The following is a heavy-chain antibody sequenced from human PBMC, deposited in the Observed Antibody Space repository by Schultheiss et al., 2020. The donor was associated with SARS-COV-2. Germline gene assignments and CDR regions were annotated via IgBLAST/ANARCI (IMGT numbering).Heavy chain of an antibody. V-gene: IGHV3-21*05. Sequence: GGSLRLSCAASGFTFSSYAMSWIRQAPGKGLEWVSYISSSSSYIYYADSVKGRFTISRDNAKNSLYLQMNSLRAEDTAVYYCASLTVAGINYWGQGTLVTVSS. CDR3: ASLTVAGINY. CDR2: ISSSSSYI. CDR1: GFTFSSYA. D-gene: IGHD3-9*01. J-gene: IGHJ4*02.